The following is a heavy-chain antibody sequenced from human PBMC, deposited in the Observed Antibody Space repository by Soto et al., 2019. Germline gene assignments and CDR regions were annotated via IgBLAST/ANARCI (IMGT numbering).Heavy chain of an antibody. D-gene: IGHD7-27*01. J-gene: IGHJ4*02. Sequence: GPSVKVSCKASGYTFSSYAMHWVRQAPGQRLEWMGWINAGYGNTKSSQKFQDRVTISRDTSASTAYMELTSLRSEDTAVYYCARDTGDGTFDFWGQATLVTVYS. CDR3: ARDTGDGTFDF. CDR2: INAGYGNT. V-gene: IGHV1-3*01. CDR1: GYTFSSYA.